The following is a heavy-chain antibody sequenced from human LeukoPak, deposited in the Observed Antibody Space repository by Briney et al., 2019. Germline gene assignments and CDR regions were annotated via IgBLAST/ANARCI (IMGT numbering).Heavy chain of an antibody. CDR3: AREDGPSPGGWFDY. J-gene: IGHJ4*02. V-gene: IGHV3-30-3*01. CDR1: GFTFSSYA. D-gene: IGHD6-19*01. Sequence: GGSLRLSCAASGFTFSSYAMHWVRQAPGKGLEWVAVISYDGSNKYYADSVKGRFTISRDNSKNTLYLQMNSLRAEDTAVYYCAREDGPSPGGWFDYWGQGTLVTVSS. CDR2: ISYDGSNK.